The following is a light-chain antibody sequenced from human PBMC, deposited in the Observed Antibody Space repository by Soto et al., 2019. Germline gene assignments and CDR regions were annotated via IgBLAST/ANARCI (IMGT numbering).Light chain of an antibody. J-gene: IGKJ1*01. CDR1: QSISSW. V-gene: IGKV1-5*03. CDR2: KAS. CDR3: QQYNSYSWT. Sequence: DIQMTQSSSTLSASVGDRVTITCRASQSISSWLAWYQQKPGKAPKLLIYKASSLESGVPSRFSGSGSGTEFTLTISSLQPDDFATYYCQQYNSYSWTFGQGTKVEIK.